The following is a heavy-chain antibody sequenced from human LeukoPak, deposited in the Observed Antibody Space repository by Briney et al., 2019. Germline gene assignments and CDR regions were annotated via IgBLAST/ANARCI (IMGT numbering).Heavy chain of an antibody. CDR2: ISSSGSTI. Sequence: PGGSLRLSCAASGFTFSDYYMSWIRQAPGKGLEWVSYISSSGSTIYYADSVKGRFTISRDNAKNSLYLQMNSLRAEDTVVYYCARVKSSSGWHALGVYMDVWGKGTTVTVSS. J-gene: IGHJ6*03. V-gene: IGHV3-11*01. CDR3: ARVKSSSGWHALGVYMDV. CDR1: GFTFSDYY. D-gene: IGHD6-19*01.